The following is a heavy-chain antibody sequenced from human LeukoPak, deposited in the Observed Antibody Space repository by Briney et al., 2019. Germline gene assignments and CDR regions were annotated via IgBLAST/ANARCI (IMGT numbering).Heavy chain of an antibody. CDR3: ATTWGPGGDY. Sequence: GESLKISCKGSGYSFSNYWIGWVRQMPGKGLEWMGIIFPGDSETKYSPSFKGQVTISADKSISSAYLQWSNLKASDTAIYYCATTWGPGGDYWGQGTLVTVSS. J-gene: IGHJ4*02. D-gene: IGHD3-10*01. V-gene: IGHV5-51*01. CDR1: GYSFSNYW. CDR2: IFPGDSET.